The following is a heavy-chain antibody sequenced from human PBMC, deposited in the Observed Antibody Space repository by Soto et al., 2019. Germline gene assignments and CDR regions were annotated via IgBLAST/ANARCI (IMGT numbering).Heavy chain of an antibody. CDR1: GSSIISGYY. CDR3: ARGYTGSYFDY. CDR2: ILHSGST. J-gene: IGHJ4*02. V-gene: IGHV4-38-2*02. Sequence: PSETLSLTCTVSGSSIISGYYWVWIRQPPGKGLEWIGSILHSGSTYYNPALKSRVTISVDTSKNQFSLKLSSVTAADTAVYYCARGYTGSYFDYWGQGNLVTVS. D-gene: IGHD1-26*01.